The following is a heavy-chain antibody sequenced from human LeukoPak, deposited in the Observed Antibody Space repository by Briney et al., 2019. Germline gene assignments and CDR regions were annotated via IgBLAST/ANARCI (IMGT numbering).Heavy chain of an antibody. CDR1: GFTFSSYA. CDR2: ISYDGSNK. CDR3: ARALAVAGTGY. Sequence: GGSLRLSCAASGFTFSSYAMHWVRQAPGKGLEWVAVISYDGSNKYYADSVKGRFTISRDNAKNSLYLQMNSLRVEDTAVYYCARALAVAGTGYWGQGTLVTVSS. J-gene: IGHJ4*02. D-gene: IGHD6-19*01. V-gene: IGHV3-30-3*01.